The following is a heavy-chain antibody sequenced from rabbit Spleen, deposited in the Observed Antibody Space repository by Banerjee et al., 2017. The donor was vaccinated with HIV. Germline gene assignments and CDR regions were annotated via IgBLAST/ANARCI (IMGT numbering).Heavy chain of an antibody. Sequence: VESGGGLVQPGASLTLTCTASGFSFSNSYDMCWVRQAPGKGLEWIACIYTGNGKSYTAGWARGRFTISRTSSTTVTLRMTSLTVADTATYFCARDAGSGPYIDGYFNLWGQGTLVT. V-gene: IGHV1S40*01. CDR1: GFSFSNSYD. J-gene: IGHJ4*01. CDR3: ARDAGSGPYIDGYFNL. D-gene: IGHD8-1*01. CDR2: IYTGNGKS.